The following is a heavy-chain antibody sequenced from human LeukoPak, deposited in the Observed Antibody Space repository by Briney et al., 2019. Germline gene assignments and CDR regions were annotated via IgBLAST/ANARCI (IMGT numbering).Heavy chain of an antibody. CDR1: GGSISSGSYY. CDR3: ARHSGIIVAYCSGGSCGAFDI. CDR2: IYTSGST. D-gene: IGHD2-15*01. Sequence: PSETLSLTCTVSGGSISSGSYYWSWIRQPAGKGLEWIGRIYTSGSTNYNPSLKSRVTISVDTSKNQFSLKLSSVTAADTAVYYCARHSGIIVAYCSGGSCGAFDIWGQGTMVTVSS. V-gene: IGHV4-61*02. J-gene: IGHJ3*02.